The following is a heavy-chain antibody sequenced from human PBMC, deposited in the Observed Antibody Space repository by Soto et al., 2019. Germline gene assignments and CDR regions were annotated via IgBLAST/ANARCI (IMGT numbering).Heavy chain of an antibody. CDR2: ITPFSGDV. Sequence: QLQLVQSGAEVKRTGSTVTVSCKALGNTFTYRYLHWVRQAPGQALEWMGWITPFSGDVHYAQKFQARVNTTRDRSINTAYMRMSSLRPEDTAMYYCASGGAGSGPFTWELPDHWGQGTLVTVSS. D-gene: IGHD1-26*01. J-gene: IGHJ4*02. CDR3: ASGGAGSGPFTWELPDH. V-gene: IGHV1-45*02. CDR1: GNTFTYRY.